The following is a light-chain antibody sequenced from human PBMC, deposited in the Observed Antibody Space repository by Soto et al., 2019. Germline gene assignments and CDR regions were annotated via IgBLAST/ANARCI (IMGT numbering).Light chain of an antibody. Sequence: EIVLTQSPAILSLSPGERATLSCGASQSVGRYLVWYQQKPGQAPSLLIYDASNRATGVPARFSGSGSGTDFTLTISSLESEDFAVYYCQHRNNWPWTLGQGTRVEIK. CDR1: QSVGRY. J-gene: IGKJ1*01. V-gene: IGKV3-11*01. CDR3: QHRNNWPWT. CDR2: DAS.